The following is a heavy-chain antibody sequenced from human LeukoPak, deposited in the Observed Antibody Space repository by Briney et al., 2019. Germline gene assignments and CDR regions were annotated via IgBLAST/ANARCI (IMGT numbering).Heavy chain of an antibody. Sequence: PSQTLSLTCTVSGGSISSGGYYWSWIRQHPGKGLEWIGYIYYSGSTCYNPSLKSRVTISVDTSKNQFSLKLSSVTAADTAVYYCARDRGTETGYFDYWGQGTLVTVSS. V-gene: IGHV4-31*03. J-gene: IGHJ4*02. D-gene: IGHD7-27*01. CDR3: ARDRGTETGYFDY. CDR2: IYYSGST. CDR1: GGSISSGGYY.